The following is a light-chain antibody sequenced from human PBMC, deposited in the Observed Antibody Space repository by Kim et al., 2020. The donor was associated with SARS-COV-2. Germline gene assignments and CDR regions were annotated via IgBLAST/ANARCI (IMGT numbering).Light chain of an antibody. CDR1: SGSIASNY. CDR2: EDN. V-gene: IGLV6-57*03. J-gene: IGLJ3*02. CDR3: QSYDSSNWV. Sequence: GKTVTISCTRSSGSIASNYVQWYQQRPGSAPTTVIYEDNQRPSGVPDRFSGSIDSSSNSASLTISGVKTEDEADYYCQSYDSSNWVFGGGTQLTVL.